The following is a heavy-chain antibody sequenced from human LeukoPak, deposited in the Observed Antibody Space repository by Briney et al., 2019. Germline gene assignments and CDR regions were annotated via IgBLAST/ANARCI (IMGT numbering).Heavy chain of an antibody. CDR3: ARARPPGGWLIDY. Sequence: SETLSLTCTVSGGSISSYYLSWIRQPPGQGLEWMGYIYYSGSTNYNPSLKSRVTISVDTSKNQFPLKLSSVTAADTAVYYCARARPPGGWLIDYWGQGTLVTVSS. J-gene: IGHJ4*02. CDR2: IYYSGST. D-gene: IGHD6-19*01. V-gene: IGHV4-59*01. CDR1: GGSISSYY.